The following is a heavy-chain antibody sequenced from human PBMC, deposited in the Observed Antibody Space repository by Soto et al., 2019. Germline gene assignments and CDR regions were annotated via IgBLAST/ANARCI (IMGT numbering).Heavy chain of an antibody. Sequence: ASVKVSCKASGYTFTSYSIHWVRQAPGQRLEWMGWINAGNGNTKYSQKFQGRVTIARDTSASTAYMELSSLRSEDTSVYYCARDRAGPLDYWGQGTLVTVSS. J-gene: IGHJ4*02. CDR2: INAGNGNT. CDR3: ARDRAGPLDY. CDR1: GYTFTSYS. V-gene: IGHV1-3*01.